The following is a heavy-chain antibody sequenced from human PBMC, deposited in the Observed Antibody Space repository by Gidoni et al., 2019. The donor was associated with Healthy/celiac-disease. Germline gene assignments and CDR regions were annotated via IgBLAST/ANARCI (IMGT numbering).Heavy chain of an antibody. D-gene: IGHD6-19*01. Sequence: EVQLLESGGGLVQPGGSLRLSCAASGLTFSSYAMSWVRQAPGKGLEWVSAISGSGGSTYYADSVKGRFTISRDNSKNTLYLQMNSLRAEDTAVYYCAKDRGYSSGSYGYWGQGTLVTVSS. CDR2: ISGSGGST. V-gene: IGHV3-23*01. CDR1: GLTFSSYA. J-gene: IGHJ4*02. CDR3: AKDRGYSSGSYGY.